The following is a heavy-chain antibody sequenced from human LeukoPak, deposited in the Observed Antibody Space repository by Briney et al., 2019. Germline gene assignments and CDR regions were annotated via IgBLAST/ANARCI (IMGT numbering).Heavy chain of an antibody. V-gene: IGHV4-34*01. CDR1: GGSFSGYY. CDR2: INHSGST. Sequence: PSETLSLTCAVYGGSFSGYYWSWIRQPPGKGLEWIGEINHSGSTNYNPSLKSRVTISVDTSKNQFSLKLSSVTAADTAVYYCARGESTAAVNFDYWGQGTLVTVSS. J-gene: IGHJ4*02. D-gene: IGHD6-13*01. CDR3: ARGESTAAVNFDY.